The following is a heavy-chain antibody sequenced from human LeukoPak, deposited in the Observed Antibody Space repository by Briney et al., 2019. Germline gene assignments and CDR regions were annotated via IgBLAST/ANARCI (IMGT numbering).Heavy chain of an antibody. CDR2: ISSSDTYT. D-gene: IGHD6-19*01. Sequence: GGSLRLSCAASGFTFSDYYMSWIRQAPGKGLEWVSYISSSDTYTNYADSVKGRFTISRDNAKNSQYLQMNSLRAEDTAVYYCARGPYSSGSSADYWGQGTLVTVSS. V-gene: IGHV3-11*06. J-gene: IGHJ4*02. CDR1: GFTFSDYY. CDR3: ARGPYSSGSSADY.